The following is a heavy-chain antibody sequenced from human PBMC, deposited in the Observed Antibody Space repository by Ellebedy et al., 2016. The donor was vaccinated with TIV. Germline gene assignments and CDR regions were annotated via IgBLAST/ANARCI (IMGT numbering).Heavy chain of an antibody. D-gene: IGHD1-1*01. J-gene: IGHJ4*02. CDR3: AKERDPLASTSFDS. CDR1: GFTFSHYG. Sequence: GESLKISCATSGFTFSHYGMQWVRQAPGEGLEWVAVIAPDGSVIHYADSVKGRFTISRDNFKNTLSLQMYNLRPEDTAVYYCAKERDPLASTSFDSWGQGNLVTVSS. V-gene: IGHV3-30*18. CDR2: IAPDGSVI.